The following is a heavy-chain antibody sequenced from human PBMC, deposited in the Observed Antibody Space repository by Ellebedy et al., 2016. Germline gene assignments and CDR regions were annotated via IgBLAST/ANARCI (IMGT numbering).Heavy chain of an antibody. J-gene: IGHJ4*02. D-gene: IGHD2-15*01. Sequence: GESLKISXAASGFTFSSYWMSWVRQAPGKGLEWVANIKQDGSEKYYVDSVKGRFTISRDNAKNSLYLQMNSLRAEDTAVYYCARETPDIVVVVAATYYFDYWGQGTLVTVSS. CDR1: GFTFSSYW. V-gene: IGHV3-7*01. CDR3: ARETPDIVVVVAATYYFDY. CDR2: IKQDGSEK.